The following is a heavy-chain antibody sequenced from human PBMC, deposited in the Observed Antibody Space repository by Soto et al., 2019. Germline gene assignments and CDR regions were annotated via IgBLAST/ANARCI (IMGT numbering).Heavy chain of an antibody. CDR3: AKAPYSSGWYSDYYYMDV. CDR2: ISGSGGST. V-gene: IGHV3-23*01. J-gene: IGHJ6*03. CDR1: GFTFSDHY. D-gene: IGHD6-19*01. Sequence: GGSLRLSCAASGFTFSDHYMDWVRQAPGKGLEWVSAISGSGGSTYYADSVKGRFTISRDNSKNTLYLQMNSLRAEDTAVYYCAKAPYSSGWYSDYYYMDVWGKGTTVTVSS.